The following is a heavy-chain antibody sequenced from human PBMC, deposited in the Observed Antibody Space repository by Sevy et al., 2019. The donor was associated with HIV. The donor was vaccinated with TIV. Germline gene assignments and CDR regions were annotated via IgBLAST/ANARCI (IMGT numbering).Heavy chain of an antibody. V-gene: IGHV3-30*02. D-gene: IGHD6-13*01. CDR3: VKNTASAGTGGFDY. CDR2: IGNNGADR. CDR1: GFTFSDYG. Sequence: GGALRLSCTTSGFTFSDYGIHWVRKAPGKGLVGVTFIGNNGADRYYSTSVKVRFAISRDNSKKTLLLKMNSLRAEHTAIYYCVKNTASAGTGGFDYWGQGALVTVSS. J-gene: IGHJ4*02.